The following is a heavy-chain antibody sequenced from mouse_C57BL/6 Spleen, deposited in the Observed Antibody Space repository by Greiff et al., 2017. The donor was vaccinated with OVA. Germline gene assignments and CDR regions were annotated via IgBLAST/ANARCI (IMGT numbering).Heavy chain of an antibody. CDR3: ARSYGNYAHYYAMDY. D-gene: IGHD2-1*01. J-gene: IGHJ4*01. CDR1: GFTFSSYG. Sequence: EVQVVESGGDLVKPGGSLKLSCAASGFTFSSYGMSWVRQTPDKRLEWVATISSGGSYTYYPDSVKGRFTISRDNAKNTLYLQMSSLKSEDTAMYYCARSYGNYAHYYAMDYWGQGTSVTVSS. V-gene: IGHV5-6*01. CDR2: ISSGGSYT.